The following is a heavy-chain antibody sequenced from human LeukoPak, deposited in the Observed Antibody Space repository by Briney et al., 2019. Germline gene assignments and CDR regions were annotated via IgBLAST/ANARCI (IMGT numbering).Heavy chain of an antibody. J-gene: IGHJ4*02. CDR2: INSDGSST. Sequence: PGGSLRLSCAASGFTFSSYWMHWVRQAPGKGLVWVSRINSDGSSTNYADSVKGRFTISRDNAKNTLYLQMNSLRAEDTAVYYCARKGAAAGTYDYWGQGTLVTVSS. V-gene: IGHV3-74*01. D-gene: IGHD6-13*01. CDR3: ARKGAAAGTYDY. CDR1: GFTFSSYW.